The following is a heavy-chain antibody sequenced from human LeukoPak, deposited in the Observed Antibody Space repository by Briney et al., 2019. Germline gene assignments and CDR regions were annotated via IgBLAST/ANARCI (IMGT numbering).Heavy chain of an antibody. CDR1: GGTFSSYA. CDR3: ARHGYYYGSGGYYFDY. Sequence: ASVKVSCKASGGTFSSYAISWVRQAPGQGLEWMGRIIPILGIANYAQKFQGRVTITADKSTSTAYMELSSLRSEDTAVYYCARHGYYYGSGGYYFDYWGQGTLVTVSS. CDR2: IIPILGIA. J-gene: IGHJ4*02. D-gene: IGHD3-10*01. V-gene: IGHV1-69*04.